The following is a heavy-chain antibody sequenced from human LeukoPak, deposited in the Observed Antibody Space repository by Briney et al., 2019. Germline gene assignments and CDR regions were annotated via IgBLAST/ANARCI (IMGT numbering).Heavy chain of an antibody. CDR1: ARTFTSYA. CDR3: ARGVVVAATDRNYYYYYMDV. Sequence: SVKVSCKASARTFTSYATSWVRHAPGQGLEWMGGIIPIFGTANYAQKFQGRVTITKDESTSTAYMELSSLRSEDTAVYYCARGVVVAATDRNYYYYYMDVWGKGTTVTVSS. J-gene: IGHJ6*03. CDR2: IIPIFGTA. D-gene: IGHD2-15*01. V-gene: IGHV1-69*05.